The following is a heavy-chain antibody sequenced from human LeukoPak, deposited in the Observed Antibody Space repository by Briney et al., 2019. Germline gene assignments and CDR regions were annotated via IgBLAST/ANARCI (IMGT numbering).Heavy chain of an antibody. V-gene: IGHV3-30*18. CDR2: ISFDGSHE. J-gene: IGHJ4*02. CDR1: GFTFRSYG. CDR3: AKQEIGTTWSVGY. Sequence: GRSLRLSCAASGFTFRSYGMHWVRQAPGKGLEWVAVISFDGSHEYYADSVKGRFTISRDTSKNTLYLQMNSLRAEDTAVYYCAKQEIGTTWSVGYWGQGTLVTVSS. D-gene: IGHD1-14*01.